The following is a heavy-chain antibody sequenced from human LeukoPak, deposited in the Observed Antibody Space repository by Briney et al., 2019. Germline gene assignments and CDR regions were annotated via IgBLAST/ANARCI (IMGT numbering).Heavy chain of an antibody. CDR2: IYYSGST. CDR1: GGSIGSYY. J-gene: IGHJ4*02. Sequence: SETLSLTCTVSGGSIGSYYWSWIRQPPGKGLEWIGYIYYSGSTNYNPSLKSRVTISVDTSKNQFSLKLSSVTAADTAVYYCARGGGIEYFDYWGQGTLVTVSS. V-gene: IGHV4-59*01. D-gene: IGHD3-16*01. CDR3: ARGGGIEYFDY.